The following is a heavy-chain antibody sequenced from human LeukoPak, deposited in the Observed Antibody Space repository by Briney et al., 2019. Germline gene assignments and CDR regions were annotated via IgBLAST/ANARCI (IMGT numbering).Heavy chain of an antibody. CDR1: GFTFSSYS. D-gene: IGHD3-22*01. J-gene: IGHJ3*02. CDR3: ARDWDESSGYFYPDAFDI. Sequence: PGGSLRLSCAASGFTFSSYSMNWVRQAPGKGLEWVSYISSSSSYTNYADSVKGRFTISRDNAKNSLYLQMNSLRAEDTAVYYCARDWDESSGYFYPDAFDIWGQGTMVTVSS. V-gene: IGHV3-21*05. CDR2: ISSSSSYT.